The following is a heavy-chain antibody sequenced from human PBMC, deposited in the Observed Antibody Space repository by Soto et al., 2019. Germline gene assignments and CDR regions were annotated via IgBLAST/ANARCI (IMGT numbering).Heavy chain of an antibody. CDR3: ARDPAYRVGATDYFDY. Sequence: GGSLRLFFATPGITLKSFCNPWGPQAPSKGLEWVAFIWYEGSNKYYADSVKGRFTISRDNSKNTLYLQMNSLRAEDTAVYYCARDPAYRVGATDYFDYWGQGTLVTVSS. J-gene: IGHJ4*02. D-gene: IGHD1-26*01. CDR2: IWYEGSNK. CDR1: GITLKSFC. V-gene: IGHV3-33*01.